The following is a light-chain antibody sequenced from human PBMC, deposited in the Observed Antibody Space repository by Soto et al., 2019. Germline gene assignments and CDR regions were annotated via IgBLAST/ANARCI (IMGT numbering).Light chain of an antibody. J-gene: IGLJ1*01. CDR3: CSYAGSSTYV. CDR2: EDT. V-gene: IGLV2-23*01. Sequence: QSALTQPPSASGSPGQSVTISCTGSSSDVGGYEYVSWYQQHPGKAPKLIIYEDTKRPSGISSRFSGSESGITAFLTISGLQAEDEADYYCCSYAGSSTYVFGTGTKVTVL. CDR1: SSDVGGYEY.